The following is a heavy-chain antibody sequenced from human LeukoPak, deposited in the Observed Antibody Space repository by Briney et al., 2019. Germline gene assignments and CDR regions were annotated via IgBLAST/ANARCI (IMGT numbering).Heavy chain of an antibody. CDR3: VKATYYYGSGSYEIYYYGMDV. J-gene: IGHJ6*02. CDR1: GFTFSSYA. CDR2: ISSNGGST. D-gene: IGHD3-10*01. V-gene: IGHV3-64D*06. Sequence: GGSLRLSCSASGFTFSSYAMHWVRQAPGKGLEYVSAISSNGGSTYYADSVKGRFTISRDDSKNTLYLQMSSLRAEDTAVYYCVKATYYYGSGSYEIYYYGMDVWGQGTTVSVSS.